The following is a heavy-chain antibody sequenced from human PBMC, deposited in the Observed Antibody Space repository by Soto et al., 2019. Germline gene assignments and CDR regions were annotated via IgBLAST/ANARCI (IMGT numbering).Heavy chain of an antibody. CDR2: ISAYNGNT. CDR3: ARYFGSVVTITPGV. V-gene: IGHV1-18*04. D-gene: IGHD5-12*01. CDR1: GYTFTSYG. Sequence: GASVKVSCKASGYTFTSYGISWVRQAPGQGLEWMGWISAYNGNTNYAQKLQGRVTMTTDTSTSTAYMELRSLRSDDTAVYCCARYFGSVVTITPGVWGQGTTVTVSS. J-gene: IGHJ6*02.